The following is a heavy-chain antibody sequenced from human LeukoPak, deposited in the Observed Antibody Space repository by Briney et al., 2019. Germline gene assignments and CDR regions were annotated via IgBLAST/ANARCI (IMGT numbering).Heavy chain of an antibody. J-gene: IGHJ4*02. V-gene: IGHV4-34*01. Sequence: PSETLSLTCAVYGGSYSGYYWSWIRQPPGKGLEWIGEINHSGSTNYNPSLKSRVTISVDTSKNQFSLKLSSVTAADTAVYYCARGGSSSWYRYFDYWGQGTLVTVSS. CDR2: INHSGST. D-gene: IGHD6-13*01. CDR1: GGSYSGYY. CDR3: ARGGSSSWYRYFDY.